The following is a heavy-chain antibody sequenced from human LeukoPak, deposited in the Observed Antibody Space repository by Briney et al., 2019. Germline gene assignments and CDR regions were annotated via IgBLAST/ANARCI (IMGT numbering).Heavy chain of an antibody. V-gene: IGHV4-61*02. CDR3: ARQGSRSWYKPFDI. CDR2: IYTSGST. CDR1: GGSISSGSYY. J-gene: IGHJ3*02. Sequence: SQPLSLTCTVSGGSISSGSYYWSWIRQPAGKGLEWIGRIYTSGSTNYNPSLKSRVTISVDTSKNQFSLKLSSVPAADTAVYYCARQGSRSWYKPFDIGGQGTMVTVSS. D-gene: IGHD6-13*01.